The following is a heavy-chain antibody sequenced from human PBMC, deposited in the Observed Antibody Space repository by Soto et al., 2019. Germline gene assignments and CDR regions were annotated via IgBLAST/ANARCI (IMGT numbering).Heavy chain of an antibody. V-gene: IGHV1-69*12. D-gene: IGHD3-16*01. CDR3: ARAGLRLTVETPLDY. CDR2: IIPIFGTA. Sequence: QVQLVQSGAEVKKPGSSVKVSCTASGGTFSSYAINWVRQAPGQGLEWMGGIIPIFGTANYAQKFQGRVTITADESTSTAYMELSSLRSEDTAVYFCARAGLRLTVETPLDYWGQGTLVTVSS. J-gene: IGHJ4*02. CDR1: GGTFSSYA.